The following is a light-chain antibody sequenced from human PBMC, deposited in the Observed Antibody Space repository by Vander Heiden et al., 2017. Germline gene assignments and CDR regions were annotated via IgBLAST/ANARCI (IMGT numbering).Light chain of an antibody. V-gene: IGLV1-51*02. J-gene: IGLJ3*02. CDR3: ATWDASLSAWV. Sequence: QSVLTQPPSVSAAPGQKVTIACSGGSSNIGYNSVSWYQHLPGTAPKLLVYENTKRPSGIPDRFSGSKSGTSATLRITGLQTGDEADYYCATWDASLSAWVFGGGTKLTVL. CDR1: SSNIGYNS. CDR2: ENT.